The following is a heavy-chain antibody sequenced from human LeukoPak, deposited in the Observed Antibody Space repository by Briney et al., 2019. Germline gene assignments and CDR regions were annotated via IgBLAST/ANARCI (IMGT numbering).Heavy chain of an antibody. V-gene: IGHV4-59*01. Sequence: SETLSLTCTVSGGSISSYYWSWIRQPPGKGLEWIGYIYYSDSTNYNPSLKSRVTISLDTSKSQFSLKLSSVTAADTAVYYCASSTKGGYDSGWFDPWGQGTLVTVSS. CDR1: GGSISSYY. J-gene: IGHJ5*02. CDR2: IYYSDST. CDR3: ASSTKGGYDSGWFDP. D-gene: IGHD5-12*01.